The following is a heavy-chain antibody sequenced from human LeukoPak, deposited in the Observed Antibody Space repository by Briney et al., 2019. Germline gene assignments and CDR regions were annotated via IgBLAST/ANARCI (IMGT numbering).Heavy chain of an antibody. CDR2: IYYSGST. CDR1: GDSISRYY. V-gene: IGHV4-59*01. J-gene: IGHJ4*02. CDR3: ARGTSGDPFDY. Sequence: SETLSLTCTFSGDSISRYYWNWIRQPPGKGLEWIGYIYYSGSTNYNPSLKNRVTISVDTSKNQFSLKLTSVTAADTAVYYCARGTSGDPFDYWGQGTLVTVSS. D-gene: IGHD4-17*01.